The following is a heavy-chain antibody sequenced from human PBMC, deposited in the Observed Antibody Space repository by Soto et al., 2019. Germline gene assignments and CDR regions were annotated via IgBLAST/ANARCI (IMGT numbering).Heavy chain of an antibody. CDR1: GGSITSDGYY. V-gene: IGHV4-31*03. CDR2: IYNSGST. CDR3: ARDPAP. J-gene: IGHJ5*02. Sequence: QVQLQESGPGLVKPSQTLSLTCTVSGGSITSDGYYWSWIRQHPGKGLEWIGYIYNSGSTYYNPSLKSRVTISADTSKNQFSRKLSGVTAADTAMYYCARDPAPWGQGTLVTVSS.